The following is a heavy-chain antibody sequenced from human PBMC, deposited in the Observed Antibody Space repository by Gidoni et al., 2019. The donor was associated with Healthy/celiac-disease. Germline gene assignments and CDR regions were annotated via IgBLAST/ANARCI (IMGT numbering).Heavy chain of an antibody. CDR3: ARAARGLRLGELSLSDY. V-gene: IGHV1-2*06. J-gene: IGHJ4*02. CDR1: GYTFTGYY. Sequence: QVQLVQSGAEVKKPGASVKVSCKASGYTFTGYYMHWVRQAPGQGLEWMGRINPNRGGTNYAQKFQGRVTMTRDTSISTAYMELSRLRSDDTAVYYCARAARGLRLGELSLSDYWGQGTLVTVSS. CDR2: INPNRGGT. D-gene: IGHD3-16*02.